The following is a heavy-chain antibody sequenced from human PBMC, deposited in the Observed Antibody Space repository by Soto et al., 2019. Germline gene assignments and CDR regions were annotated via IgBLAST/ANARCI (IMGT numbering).Heavy chain of an antibody. J-gene: IGHJ4*02. Sequence: EVQLVESGGGLVQPGRSLRLSCAASGFTFDDYAMHWVRQAPGKGLEWVSGISWNSGSIGYADSVKGRFTISRDNAKNSLYPQMNSLRAEDTALYYCAKDSDSSGWYLDYWGQGTLVTVSS. CDR3: AKDSDSSGWYLDY. D-gene: IGHD6-19*01. CDR1: GFTFDDYA. CDR2: ISWNSGSI. V-gene: IGHV3-9*01.